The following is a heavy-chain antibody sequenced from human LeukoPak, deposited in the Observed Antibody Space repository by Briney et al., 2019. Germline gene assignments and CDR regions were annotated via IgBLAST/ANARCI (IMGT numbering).Heavy chain of an antibody. CDR2: ISYDGSNK. CDR3: AREIAARQYFDY. Sequence: GRSLRLSCAASGFTFSSYAMHWVRQAPGKGLEWVAVISYDGSNKYYADSVKGRLTISRDNSKNTLYLQMNSLRAEDTAVYYCAREIAARQYFDYWGQGTLVTVSS. V-gene: IGHV3-30-3*01. CDR1: GFTFSSYA. J-gene: IGHJ4*02. D-gene: IGHD6-6*01.